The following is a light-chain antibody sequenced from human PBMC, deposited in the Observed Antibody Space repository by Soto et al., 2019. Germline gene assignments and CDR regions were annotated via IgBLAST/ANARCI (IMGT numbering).Light chain of an antibody. Sequence: EIVLTQSPGTLSLSPGERATLSCRASQSVSSSYLAWYQQKPGQAPRLLIYGASSRATGIPDRFSGSVSGTEFALTISRLEPEDFAVYYCQQYGTSPRTVAQGTKLEIK. CDR1: QSVSSSY. CDR3: QQYGTSPRT. J-gene: IGKJ2*01. CDR2: GAS. V-gene: IGKV3-20*01.